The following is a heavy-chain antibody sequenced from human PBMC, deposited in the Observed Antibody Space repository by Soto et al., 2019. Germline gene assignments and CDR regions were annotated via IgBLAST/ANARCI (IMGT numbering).Heavy chain of an antibody. CDR1: GGSISSSSYY. V-gene: IGHV4-39*01. CDR2: IYYSGST. J-gene: IGHJ4*02. Sequence: QLQLQESGPGLVKPSETLSLTCTVSGGSISSSSYYWGWIRQPPGKGLVWIGSIYYSGSTYYNPSLKSRVTISVDTSKNQFSLKLSSVTAADTAVYYCASPGPSYNDDYWGQGTLVTVSS. D-gene: IGHD1-1*01. CDR3: ASPGPSYNDDY.